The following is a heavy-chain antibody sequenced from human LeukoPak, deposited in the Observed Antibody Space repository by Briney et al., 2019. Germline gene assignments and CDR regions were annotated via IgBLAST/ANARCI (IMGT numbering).Heavy chain of an antibody. CDR1: GGSVSSGSYY. CDR2: IYYSGST. Sequence: SETLSLTCTVSGGSVSSGSYYWGWIRQPPGKGLEWIGSIYYSGSTYYNPSLKSRVTISVDTSKNQFSLKLSSVTAADTAVYYCASLLYSSSWYPSIDYWGQGTLVTVSS. J-gene: IGHJ4*02. CDR3: ASLLYSSSWYPSIDY. D-gene: IGHD6-13*01. V-gene: IGHV4-39*01.